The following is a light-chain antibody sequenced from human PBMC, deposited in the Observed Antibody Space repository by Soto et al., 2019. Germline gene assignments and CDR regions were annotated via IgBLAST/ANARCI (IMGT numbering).Light chain of an antibody. J-gene: IGKJ1*01. CDR3: QQYHSSPLT. V-gene: IGKV3-20*01. CDR2: GAS. CDR1: QSVTSSY. Sequence: ETVLTQSPATLSLSPGERATRSCRASQSVTSSYLAWYQQKPGQAPRRLIYGASIRATGIPDRFSGSGSGTDFTLTISRLEPEDFALYFCQQYHSSPLTFGQGTKVYIK.